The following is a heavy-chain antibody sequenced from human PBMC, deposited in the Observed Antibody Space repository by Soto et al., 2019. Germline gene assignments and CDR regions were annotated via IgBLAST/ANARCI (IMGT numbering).Heavy chain of an antibody. CDR3: AKDGRLGQFDY. CDR1: GFTLGVYW. V-gene: IGHV3-74*01. J-gene: IGHJ4*02. D-gene: IGHD1-1*01. CDR2: INSDGSST. Sequence: EVQLVESGGGLVQPGGSLRLSFAAPGFTLGVYWWHWVRQAPGKGLVWVSRINSDGSSTSYADSVKGRFTISRDNAKNTLYLQMNSLRAEDTAVYYCAKDGRLGQFDYWGQGTLVTASS.